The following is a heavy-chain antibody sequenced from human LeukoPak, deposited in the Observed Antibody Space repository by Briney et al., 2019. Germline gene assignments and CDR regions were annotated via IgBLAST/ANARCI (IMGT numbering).Heavy chain of an antibody. CDR2: MNPNSGNT. Sequence: ASVKVSCKASGYTFTSYDINWVRQATGQGLEWMGWMNPNSGNTGYAQKFQGGVTMTRNTSISTAYMELSSLRSEDTAVYYCARGSRSRTYYYYYGMDVWGQGATVTVSS. D-gene: IGHD3-10*01. CDR3: ARGSRSRTYYYYYGMDV. J-gene: IGHJ6*02. CDR1: GYTFTSYD. V-gene: IGHV1-8*01.